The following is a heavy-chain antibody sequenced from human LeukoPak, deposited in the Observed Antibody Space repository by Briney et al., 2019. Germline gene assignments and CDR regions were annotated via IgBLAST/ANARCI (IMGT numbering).Heavy chain of an antibody. D-gene: IGHD4-17*01. V-gene: IGHV3-9*03. Sequence: GGSLRLSCAASGFTCDDYAMHWVRQAPGKGLEWVSGISWNSGSRGYADSVKGRFTISRDNAKNSLYLQMNSLRAEDMALYYCAKALYGHYFSLDYWGQGTLVTVSS. CDR2: ISWNSGSR. J-gene: IGHJ4*02. CDR3: AKALYGHYFSLDY. CDR1: GFTCDDYA.